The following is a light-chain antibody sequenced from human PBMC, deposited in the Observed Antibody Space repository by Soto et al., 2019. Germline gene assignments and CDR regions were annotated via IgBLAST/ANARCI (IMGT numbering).Light chain of an antibody. CDR1: SSDVGGYNY. V-gene: IGLV2-14*01. CDR3: SSYTSSSTLV. Sequence: QSVLTQPASVSGSPGQSITISCTGSSSDVGGYNYVSWYQQHPGKAPKLMIYEVSNRPSGISNRFSGSKSGNTASLTLSGLQAGDEADYYCSSYTSSSTLVFGGGTKVTVL. CDR2: EVS. J-gene: IGLJ2*01.